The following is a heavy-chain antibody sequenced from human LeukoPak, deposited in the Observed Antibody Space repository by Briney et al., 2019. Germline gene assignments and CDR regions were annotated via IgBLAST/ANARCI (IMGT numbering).Heavy chain of an antibody. V-gene: IGHV4-39*01. CDR1: GGSISSSSYY. D-gene: IGHD3-22*01. CDR3: ARHDRLDY. Sequence: SETLSLTCTVSGGSISSSSYYWGWIRQPPGKGLEWIGSIYYSGSTYYNPSLKSRVTISVDTSKNQFSLKLSSVTAADTAVYYCARHDRLDYWGQGTLVTVSS. CDR2: IYYSGST. J-gene: IGHJ4*02.